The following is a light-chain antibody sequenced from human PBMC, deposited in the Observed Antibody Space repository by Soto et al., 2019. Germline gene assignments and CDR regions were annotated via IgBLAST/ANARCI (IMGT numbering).Light chain of an antibody. CDR1: QSGSSY. J-gene: IGKJ4*01. CDR3: HQRSNGAGNT. Sequence: IVLTQSPATLSLSPGEIATLSCRASQSGSSYLAWYQQKPGQAPRLLIYDASNRAAVIPAMFSGSGSWTDFTINIISLAAEDSADYYCHQRSNGAGNTFGGATQGPIK. V-gene: IGKV3-11*01. CDR2: DAS.